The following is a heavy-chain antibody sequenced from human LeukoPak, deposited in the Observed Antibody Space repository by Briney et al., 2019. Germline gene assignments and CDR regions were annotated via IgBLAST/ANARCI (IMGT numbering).Heavy chain of an antibody. CDR1: GYSISSGYY. Sequence: SETLSLTCAVSGYSISSGYYWGWIRQPPGKGLEWIGSTYHSGSPYYNPSLRSRVTISVDTSKNQFSLKLSSVTAADTAVYYCARQYPYYFDYWGQGTLVTVSS. J-gene: IGHJ4*02. CDR3: ARQYPYYFDY. CDR2: TYHSGSP. V-gene: IGHV4-38-2*01. D-gene: IGHD2-2*02.